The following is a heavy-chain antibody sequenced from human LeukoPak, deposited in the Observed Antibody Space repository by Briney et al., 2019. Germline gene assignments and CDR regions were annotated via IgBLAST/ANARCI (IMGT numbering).Heavy chain of an antibody. CDR2: IYYSGST. D-gene: IGHD3-9*01. V-gene: IGHV4-59*01. Sequence: SETLSLTCTVSGASISSYYWSWIRQPPGKGLEWIGYIYYSGSTNYNPSLKSRVTISVDTSKNQFSLKLSSVTAADTAVYYCARVGAHYGILTGYRNNWFDPWGQGTLVTVSS. J-gene: IGHJ5*02. CDR3: ARVGAHYGILTGYRNNWFDP. CDR1: GASISSYY.